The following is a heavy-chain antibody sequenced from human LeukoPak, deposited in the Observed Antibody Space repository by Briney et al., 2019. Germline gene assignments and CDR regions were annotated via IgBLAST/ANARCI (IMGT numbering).Heavy chain of an antibody. V-gene: IGHV1-69*13. Sequence: SVKVSCKASGGTFSSYAISWVRQAPGQGLEWMGGIIPIFGTANYAQKFQGRVTITADESTSTAYMELSSLRSEDTAVYYCARDVVEMATGRFDPWGQGTLVTVSS. CDR3: ARDVVEMATGRFDP. D-gene: IGHD5-24*01. J-gene: IGHJ5*02. CDR2: IIPIFGTA. CDR1: GGTFSSYA.